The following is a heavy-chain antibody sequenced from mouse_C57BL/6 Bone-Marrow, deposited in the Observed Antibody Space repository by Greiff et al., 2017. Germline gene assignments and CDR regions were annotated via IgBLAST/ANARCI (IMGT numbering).Heavy chain of an antibody. CDR2: IDPENGDT. Sequence: VQLQQSGAELVRPGASVKLSCTASGFNIKDAYMHWVKQRPEQGLEWIGWIDPENGDTEYASKFQGKATITADTSSNTAYLPLSSLTSEDTAVYYCTTWDYDGFAYWGQGTLVTVSA. D-gene: IGHD2-4*01. CDR1: GFNIKDAY. V-gene: IGHV14-4*01. CDR3: TTWDYDGFAY. J-gene: IGHJ3*01.